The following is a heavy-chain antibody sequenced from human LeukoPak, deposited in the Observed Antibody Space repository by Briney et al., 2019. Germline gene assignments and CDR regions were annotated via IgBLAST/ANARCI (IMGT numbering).Heavy chain of an antibody. J-gene: IGHJ4*02. CDR3: AKGAAADYYFDY. CDR1: GFTFSSYR. V-gene: IGHV3-30*02. CDR2: IRYDGSNK. Sequence: GGSLRLSCAASGFTFSSYRMHWVRQAPGKGLEWVAFIRYDGSNKYYADSVKGRFTISRDNSKNTLYLQMNSLRAEDTAVYYCAKGAAADYYFDYWGQGTLVTVSS. D-gene: IGHD6-13*01.